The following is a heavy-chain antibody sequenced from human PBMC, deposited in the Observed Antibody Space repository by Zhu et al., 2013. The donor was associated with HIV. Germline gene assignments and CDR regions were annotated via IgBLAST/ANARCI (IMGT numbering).Heavy chain of an antibody. V-gene: IGHV4-34*01. CDR1: VGPSVVTT. Sequence: QVQLQQWGAGLLKPSGDPCPSPALSMVGPSVVTTGVGSASPHGKGLEWIGEINHSGSTNYNPSLKSRVTISVDTSKNQFSLRLSSVTAADTAVYYCARDGYSYGNDAFDIWGQGTMVTVSS. D-gene: IGHD5-18*01. J-gene: IGHJ3*02. CDR3: ARDGYSYGNDAFDI. CDR2: INHSGST.